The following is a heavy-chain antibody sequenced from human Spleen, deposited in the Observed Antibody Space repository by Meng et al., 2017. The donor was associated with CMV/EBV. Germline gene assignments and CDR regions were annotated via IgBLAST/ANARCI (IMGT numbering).Heavy chain of an antibody. V-gene: IGHV3-21*01. Sequence: GESLKISCAASRFTFSSYSMNWVRQAPGKGLEWVSSISSSSSYIYYADSVKGRFTISRDNAKNSLYLQMNSLRAEDTAVYYCARGDIVVVPAAIGYWGQGTLVTVSS. D-gene: IGHD2-2*02. CDR2: ISSSSSYI. J-gene: IGHJ4*02. CDR1: RFTFSSYS. CDR3: ARGDIVVVPAAIGY.